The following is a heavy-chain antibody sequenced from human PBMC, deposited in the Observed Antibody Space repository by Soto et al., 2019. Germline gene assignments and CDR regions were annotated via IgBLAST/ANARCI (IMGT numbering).Heavy chain of an antibody. Sequence: ASVKVSCKASGYTFVSYDINWVRQATGQGLEWMGWMNPNSGNTGYAQKFQGRVTMTRNTSISTAYMELSSLRSEDTAVYYCARGQEYLGAFDIWGKGTMVTVSS. CDR3: ARGQEYLGAFDI. CDR2: MNPNSGNT. J-gene: IGHJ3*02. CDR1: GYTFVSYD. V-gene: IGHV1-8*01.